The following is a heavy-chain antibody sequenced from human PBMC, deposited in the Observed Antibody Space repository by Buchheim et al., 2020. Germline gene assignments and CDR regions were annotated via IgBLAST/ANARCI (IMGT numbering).Heavy chain of an antibody. V-gene: IGHV4-59*12. D-gene: IGHD2-15*01. Sequence: QVQVQEPGPGLVKPSETLSLTCTVSGGSTSSYYWSWIRQPPGRKLEWIGFIHYSGNTTYNPSLQSRVTISLDTARTQLSLNLTSVTAADTAIYYCAREVRSRGDIAFDSWGQGTL. J-gene: IGHJ4*02. CDR2: IHYSGNT. CDR3: AREVRSRGDIAFDS. CDR1: GGSTSSYY.